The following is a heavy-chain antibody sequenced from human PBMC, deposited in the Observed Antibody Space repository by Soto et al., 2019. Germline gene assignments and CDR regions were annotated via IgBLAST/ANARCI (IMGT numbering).Heavy chain of an antibody. Sequence: SETLSLTCAVYGGSFSGYYWSWIRQPPGKGLEWIGEINHSGSTNYNPSLKSRVTISVDTSKNQFSLKLSSVTAADTAVYYCARAGGYMVRSSPTWFDPWGQGTLVTVSS. CDR1: GGSFSGYY. V-gene: IGHV4-34*01. CDR3: ARAGGYMVRSSPTWFDP. J-gene: IGHJ5*02. CDR2: INHSGST. D-gene: IGHD3-10*01.